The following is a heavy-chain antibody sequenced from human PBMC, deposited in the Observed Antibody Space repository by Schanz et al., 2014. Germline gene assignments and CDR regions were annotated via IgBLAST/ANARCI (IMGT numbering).Heavy chain of an antibody. CDR3: ARDGGRDGYNLAFDV. V-gene: IGHV3-30*04. Sequence: QVHLVESGGGVVQPGRSLRLSCAASGFTFSSYPMHWVRQAPGKGLEWVALISYDGINKYYADSVKGRFTISRDNSKNTLYLQMNSLRAEDTAVYFCARDGGRDGYNLAFDVWGQGTLVTVSS. CDR1: GFTFSSYP. J-gene: IGHJ3*01. D-gene: IGHD5-12*01. CDR2: ISYDGINK.